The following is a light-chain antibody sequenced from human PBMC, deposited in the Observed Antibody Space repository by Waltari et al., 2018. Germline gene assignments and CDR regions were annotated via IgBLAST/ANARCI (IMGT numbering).Light chain of an antibody. CDR2: RDS. V-gene: IGLV3-25*03. CDR3: QSADTRSSFWV. CDR1: ALAHEY. J-gene: IGLJ3*02. Sequence: SYELTQPTSVSVSPGQTARITCSGSALAHEYAFWYQQKPGQAPVLVIYRDSERPSGIPERFSGSNSGTTVTLTISGVQAEDEADYYCQSADTRSSFWVFGGGTKLTVV.